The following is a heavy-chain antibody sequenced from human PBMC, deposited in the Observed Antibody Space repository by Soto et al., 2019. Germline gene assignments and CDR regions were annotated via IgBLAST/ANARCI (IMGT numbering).Heavy chain of an antibody. Sequence: GGSLRLSCAASKVTFRSYVMNWVRQAPGKGLEWVSVISGSGGSTHYADSVKGRFTISRDNSKNTLFLQMNSLRAEDTAVYYCAKDRLSNSWPDDAFDIWGQGTMVTVSS. CDR2: ISGSGGST. CDR3: AKDRLSNSWPDDAFDI. J-gene: IGHJ3*02. CDR1: KVTFRSYV. D-gene: IGHD2-21*01. V-gene: IGHV3-23*01.